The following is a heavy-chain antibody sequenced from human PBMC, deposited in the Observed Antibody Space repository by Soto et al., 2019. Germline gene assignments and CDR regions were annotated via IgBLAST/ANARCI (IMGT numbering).Heavy chain of an antibody. D-gene: IGHD3-3*01. Sequence: ASVKVSCKASGYTFTSYGISWVRQAPGQGLEWMGWISAYNGNTNYAQKLQGRVTMTTDTSTSTAYMELRSLRSDDTAVYYCARISPEPGYSDFWSGYFDYWGQGTLVTVSS. V-gene: IGHV1-18*01. J-gene: IGHJ4*02. CDR3: ARISPEPGYSDFWSGYFDY. CDR1: GYTFTSYG. CDR2: ISAYNGNT.